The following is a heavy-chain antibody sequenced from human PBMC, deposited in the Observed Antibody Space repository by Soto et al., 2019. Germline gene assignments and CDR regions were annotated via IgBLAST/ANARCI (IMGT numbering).Heavy chain of an antibody. Sequence: EVQLVESGGGLVKPGGSLRLSCAASGFTFSSYSMNWVRQAPGKGLEWVSSISSSSSYIYYADSVKGRFTISRDNAKNSLYLQMNSLRAEETAVYYCARDPTDDYGDYRSGQGQDYWGQGTLVTVSS. D-gene: IGHD4-17*01. CDR2: ISSSSSYI. CDR1: GFTFSSYS. V-gene: IGHV3-21*01. CDR3: ARDPTDDYGDYRSGQGQDY. J-gene: IGHJ4*02.